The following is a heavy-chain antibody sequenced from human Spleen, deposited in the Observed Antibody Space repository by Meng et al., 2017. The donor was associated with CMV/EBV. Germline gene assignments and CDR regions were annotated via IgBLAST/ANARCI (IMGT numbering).Heavy chain of an antibody. J-gene: IGHJ4*02. CDR2: IIPILEMT. CDR3: ARNEGGVRYYFDY. Sequence: KASGGTCSNYRFIWVRQAPGRGLEWMGGIIPILEMTNYAQSFQGRVTISADKSTETAYMELSSLRSEDTAVYFCARNEGGVRYYFDYWGQGTLVTVSS. D-gene: IGHD1-26*01. CDR1: GGTCSNYR. V-gene: IGHV1-69*10.